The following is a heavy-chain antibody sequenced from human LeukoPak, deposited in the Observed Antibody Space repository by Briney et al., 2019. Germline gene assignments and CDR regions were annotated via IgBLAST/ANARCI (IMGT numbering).Heavy chain of an antibody. CDR3: ARSLPYGTTWYGRSDF. Sequence: GSLRTLCAGSGFPLYSYWMNWVRQAPGKGPEWVANLRQDGDTKYYVDSVKGRFTISRDNAMNSLYLQMNSLRAEDTAIYYCARSLPYGTTWYGRSDFWGQGTLVTVSS. CDR1: GFPLYSYW. D-gene: IGHD6-13*01. J-gene: IGHJ4*02. CDR2: LRQDGDTK. V-gene: IGHV3-7*03.